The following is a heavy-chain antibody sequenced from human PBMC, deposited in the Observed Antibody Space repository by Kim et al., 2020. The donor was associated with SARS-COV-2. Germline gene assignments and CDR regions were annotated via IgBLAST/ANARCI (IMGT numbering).Heavy chain of an antibody. J-gene: IGHJ6*02. D-gene: IGHD6-25*01. CDR2: GNEG. V-gene: IGHV3-7*01. CDR3: ARGRPLEI. Sequence: GNEGNYVDSVKGRFTISRDNAKNSLYLQMNGLRVDDMAVYYCARGRPLEIWGQGTTVIVSS.